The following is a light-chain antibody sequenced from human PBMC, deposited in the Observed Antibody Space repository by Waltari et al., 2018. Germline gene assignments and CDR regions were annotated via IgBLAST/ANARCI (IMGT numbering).Light chain of an antibody. V-gene: IGLV7-43*01. Sequence: QTVVTQEPSLTVSPGGTVTLTCASSTGPVASAHYPSWFQQMPGQAPRALIFSSTNKYSWTPARFSRSLLGGKAALTLSSVQPDDEADYYCLLHFGGDQLVFGGGTRLTVL. CDR1: TGPVASAHY. CDR2: SST. J-gene: IGLJ3*02. CDR3: LLHFGGDQLV.